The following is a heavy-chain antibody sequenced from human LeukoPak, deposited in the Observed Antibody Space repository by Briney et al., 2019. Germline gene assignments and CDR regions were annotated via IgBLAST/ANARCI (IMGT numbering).Heavy chain of an antibody. V-gene: IGHV3-15*05. CDR1: GFTFSNAW. J-gene: IGHJ4*02. D-gene: IGHD1-26*01. Sequence: GGSLRLSCAASGFTFSNAWMSWVRQAPGKGLEWVGRIKSKTDGGTTDYAAPVKGRFTISRDDSKNTLYLQMNSLKTEDTAVYFCTTSVVGAVNTPFDYWGQGTLVTVSS. CDR3: TTSVVGAVNTPFDY. CDR2: IKSKTDGGTT.